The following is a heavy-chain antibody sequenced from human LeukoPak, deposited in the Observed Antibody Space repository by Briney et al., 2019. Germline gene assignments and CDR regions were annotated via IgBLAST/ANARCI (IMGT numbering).Heavy chain of an antibody. CDR1: GFTFSSYS. D-gene: IGHD6-19*01. V-gene: IGHV3-30*04. J-gene: IGHJ4*02. CDR3: ARDRVIQGYSSGWLFDY. CDR2: ISYDGSNK. Sequence: PERSLRLSCAVPGFTFSSYSMHWVRQAPGKGLEWVAVISYDGSNKYYADSVKGRFTISRDNSKNTLYLQMNSLRPEDTAVYYCARDRVIQGYSSGWLFDYWGQGTLVTVSS.